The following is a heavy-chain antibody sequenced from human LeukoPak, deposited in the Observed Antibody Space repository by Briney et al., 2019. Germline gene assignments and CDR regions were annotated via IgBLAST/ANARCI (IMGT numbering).Heavy chain of an antibody. CDR1: GFTFSSYA. CDR2: VSGSGGST. CDR3: AKDWYDYIWGSYRVPFDY. V-gene: IGHV3-23*01. D-gene: IGHD3-16*02. Sequence: GGSLRLSCAASGFTFSSYAMSWVRQAPGKGLEWVSAVSGSGGSTYYADSVKGRFTISRDNSKNTLYLQMNSLRAEDTAVYYCAKDWYDYIWGSYRVPFDYWGQGTLVTVSS. J-gene: IGHJ4*02.